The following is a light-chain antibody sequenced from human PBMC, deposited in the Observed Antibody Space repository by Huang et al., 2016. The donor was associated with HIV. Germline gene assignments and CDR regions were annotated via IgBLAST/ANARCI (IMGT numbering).Light chain of an antibody. Sequence: IVMTQSPVTLSVSPVERAALSCRAGQSIKSNLAWYQQKPGQAPRRLIYGASTRATGVPARFSGSGSGTEFTLTINNLQSDDFAVYYCQQYDYWPPVTFGQGTKV. J-gene: IGKJ1*01. CDR1: QSIKSN. CDR2: GAS. CDR3: QQYDYWPPVT. V-gene: IGKV3-15*01.